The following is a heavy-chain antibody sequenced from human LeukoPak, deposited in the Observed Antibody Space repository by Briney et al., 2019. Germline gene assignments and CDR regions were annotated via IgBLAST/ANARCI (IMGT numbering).Heavy chain of an antibody. D-gene: IGHD2-2*02. Sequence: GASVKVSCKASGGTFSSYAISWVRQAPGQGLEWMGRIIPILGIANYAQKFQGRVTITADKSTSTAYMELSSLRSEDTAVCYCARALFYCSSTSCYSYYYYGMDVWGQGTTVTVSS. CDR3: ARALFYCSSTSCYSYYYYGMDV. CDR1: GGTFSSYA. J-gene: IGHJ6*02. CDR2: IIPILGIA. V-gene: IGHV1-69*04.